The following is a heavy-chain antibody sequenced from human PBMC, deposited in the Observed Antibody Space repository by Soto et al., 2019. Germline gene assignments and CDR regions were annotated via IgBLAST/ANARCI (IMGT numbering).Heavy chain of an antibody. Sequence: EVQLLESGGGLVQPGGSLRLSCAASGFTFSSYAMSWVRQAPGKGLEWVSAISGSGGSTYYADSVKGRFTISRDNSKHTLYLQMNSLRAEDTAVYYCARCITMVRGVIPNWFDPWGQGTLVTVSS. D-gene: IGHD3-10*01. V-gene: IGHV3-23*01. CDR3: ARCITMVRGVIPNWFDP. CDR1: GFTFSSYA. J-gene: IGHJ5*02. CDR2: ISGSGGST.